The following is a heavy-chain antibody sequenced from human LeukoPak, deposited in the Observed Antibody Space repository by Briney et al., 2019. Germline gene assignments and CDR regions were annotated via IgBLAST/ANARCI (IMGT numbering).Heavy chain of an antibody. CDR1: GYTFTGYY. V-gene: IGHV1-2*02. Sequence: ASVKVSCKASGYTFTGYYMHWVRQAHGQGLEWMGWINPNSGGTNYAQKFQGRVTMTRDTSISTAYMELSRLRSDDTAVYYCARDSREGGYVDYFDYWGQGTLVTVSS. CDR3: ARDSREGGYVDYFDY. D-gene: IGHD5-12*01. CDR2: INPNSGGT. J-gene: IGHJ4*02.